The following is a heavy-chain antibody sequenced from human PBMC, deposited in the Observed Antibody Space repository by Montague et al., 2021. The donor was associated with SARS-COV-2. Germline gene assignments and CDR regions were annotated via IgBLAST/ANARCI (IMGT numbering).Heavy chain of an antibody. CDR2: IYYSGST. CDR1: GGSISSSSYY. J-gene: IGHJ6*02. V-gene: IGHV4-39*01. D-gene: IGHD4-23*01. Sequence: SETLSLTCTVSGGSISSSSYYWGWIRQPPGKGLEWIGSIYYSGSTYYNPSLKSRVTISVDTSKNQFSLKLSSVTAADTAVYYCARLVETCYYYYGMDVWGQGTTVTVSS. CDR3: ARLVETCYYYYGMDV.